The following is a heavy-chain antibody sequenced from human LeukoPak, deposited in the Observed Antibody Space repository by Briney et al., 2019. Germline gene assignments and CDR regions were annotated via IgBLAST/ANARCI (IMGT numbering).Heavy chain of an antibody. D-gene: IGHD1-1*01. Sequence: GGSLRLSCAASGFIFSDYYMTWIRQAPGKGLEWVTHIDVRGDTTLYADSVKGRFTVSRDSANNSLYLQMNSLRAEDTAVYYCAREDNVWNLLYNYYMDVWGKGTTVTVS. CDR1: GFIFSDYY. CDR3: AREDNVWNLLYNYYMDV. V-gene: IGHV3-11*01. CDR2: IDVRGDTT. J-gene: IGHJ6*03.